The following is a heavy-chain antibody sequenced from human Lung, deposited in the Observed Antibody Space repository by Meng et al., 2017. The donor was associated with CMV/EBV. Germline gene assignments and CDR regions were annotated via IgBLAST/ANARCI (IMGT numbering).Heavy chain of an antibody. CDR2: IFSGGST. V-gene: IGHV3-66*02. CDR1: GFTVSSNY. D-gene: IGHD3-9*01. J-gene: IGHJ6*02. CDR3: ARNYDILTGLEV. Sequence: ESLKISCAASGFTVSSNYMSWVRQAPGKGLEWVSVIFSGGSTYYADSVKGRFTISTDNSKNTLYLQMNSLRAEDTAVYYCARNYDILTGLEVWGQGTTVTVSS.